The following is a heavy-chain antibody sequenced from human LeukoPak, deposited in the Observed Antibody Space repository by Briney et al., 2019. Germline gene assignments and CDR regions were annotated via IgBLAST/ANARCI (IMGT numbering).Heavy chain of an antibody. J-gene: IGHJ6*02. V-gene: IGHV1-2*02. D-gene: IGHD6-13*01. CDR3: ARPVTAGHYYYYGMDV. Sequence: ASVKVSCKASGYTFTGYYMHWVRQAPGQGLEWMGWINPNSGGTNYAQKFQGRVTMTRDTSISTAYMELSRLRSDDTAVYYCARPVTAGHYYYYGMDVWGQGTTVTVS. CDR1: GYTFTGYY. CDR2: INPNSGGT.